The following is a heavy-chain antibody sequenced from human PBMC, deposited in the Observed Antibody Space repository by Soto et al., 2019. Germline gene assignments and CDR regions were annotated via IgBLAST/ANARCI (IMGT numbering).Heavy chain of an antibody. V-gene: IGHV6-1*01. D-gene: IGHD3-16*02. CDR1: GDSVSSNSAA. CDR2: TYYRSKWYN. Sequence: SQTLSLTCVISGDSVSSNSAAWNWIRQSPSRGLEWLGRTYYRSKWYNDYAVSVKSRITINPDTSKNQSSLQLNSVTPEDTAVYYCARGVTDYDYVWGSYRQSHYYYYGMDVWGQGTTVTVSS. J-gene: IGHJ6*02. CDR3: ARGVTDYDYVWGSYRQSHYYYYGMDV.